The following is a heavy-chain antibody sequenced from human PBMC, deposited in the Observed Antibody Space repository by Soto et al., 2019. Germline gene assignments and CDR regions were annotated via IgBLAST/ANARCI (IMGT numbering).Heavy chain of an antibody. CDR3: ARDTYSGYDFGL. CDR2: IPSRGRP. D-gene: IGHD5-12*01. J-gene: IGHJ5*02. Sequence: SETLSLTGSVSGASVAGGSYYWSWVRQPPGKGLEWIGYIPSRGRPFYNPSLTSRGTISADTSKNQLSLQLTSVTAADTAVCYCARDTYSGYDFGLWGQGTLVTVSS. V-gene: IGHV4-30-4*01. CDR1: GASVAGGSYY.